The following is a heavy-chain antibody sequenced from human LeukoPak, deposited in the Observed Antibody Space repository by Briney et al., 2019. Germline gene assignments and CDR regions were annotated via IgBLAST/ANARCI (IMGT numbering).Heavy chain of an antibody. CDR3: VRATSGSY. V-gene: IGHV4-34*01. J-gene: IGHJ4*02. CDR1: GGSFSGYY. Sequence: SETLSLTCAVYGGSFSGYYWSWIRQPPGKGLEWIGEINHSGSTNYNPSLKSRVTISVDTSKNQFSLKLSSVTAADTAVYYCVRATSGSYWGQGTLVTVSP. D-gene: IGHD3-10*01. CDR2: INHSGST.